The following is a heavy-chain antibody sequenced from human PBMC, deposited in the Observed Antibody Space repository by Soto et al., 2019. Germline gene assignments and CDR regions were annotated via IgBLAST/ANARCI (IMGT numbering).Heavy chain of an antibody. V-gene: IGHV5-51*01. D-gene: IGHD3-22*01. CDR1: GYSFNSHW. Sequence: GESLKISCKGSGYSFNSHWIGWVRQMPGKGLEWMGIIHPSDSDIRYSPSFQGQVTISADKSISTAYLQWSSLKASDTAMYYCARLGYYDSSGYFPFYWGQGTQVTVSS. CDR2: IHPSDSDI. CDR3: ARLGYYDSSGYFPFY. J-gene: IGHJ4*02.